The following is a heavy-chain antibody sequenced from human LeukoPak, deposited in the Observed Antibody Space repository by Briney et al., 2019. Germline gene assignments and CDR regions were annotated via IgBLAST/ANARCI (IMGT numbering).Heavy chain of an antibody. D-gene: IGHD3-22*01. CDR3: ARDISSGYYDAFDI. J-gene: IGHJ3*02. V-gene: IGHV3-66*01. Sequence: GGSLRLSCAASGFTVSSNYMSWVRQAPGKGLEWVSIIYSGGNTYYADSVKGRFTISRDNSKNTLYLQMNSLRAEDTAVYYCARDISSGYYDAFDICGQGTMVTVSS. CDR2: IYSGGNT. CDR1: GFTVSSNY.